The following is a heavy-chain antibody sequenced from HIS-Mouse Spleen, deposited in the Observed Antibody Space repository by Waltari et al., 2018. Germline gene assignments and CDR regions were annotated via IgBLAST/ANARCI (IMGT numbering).Heavy chain of an antibody. J-gene: IGHJ6*02. V-gene: IGHV4-39*01. CDR3: ARRIAAAGYYYYYYGMDV. Sequence: QLQLQESGPGLVKPSETLSLTCTVSGGSISSSSYYWGWIRQPPGKGLEWIGSIYYSGGTYSNPSLKSGVTISVDTSKNQFSLKLSSVTAADTAVYYCARRIAAAGYYYYYYGMDVWGQGTTVTVSS. D-gene: IGHD6-13*01. CDR2: IYYSGGT. CDR1: GGSISSSSYY.